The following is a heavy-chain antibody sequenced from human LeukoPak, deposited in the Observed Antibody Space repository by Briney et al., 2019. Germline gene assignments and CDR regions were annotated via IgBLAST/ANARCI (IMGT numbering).Heavy chain of an antibody. V-gene: IGHV3-7*01. D-gene: IGHD3-9*01. CDR2: IKQDGSEK. CDR1: GLTFSSYW. J-gene: IGHJ4*02. CDR3: ARAAALTGYYY. Sequence: GGSLRLSCAASGLTFSSYWMSWVRQAPGKGLEWVANIKQDGSEKYYVDSVKGRFTISRDNAKNSLYLQMNSLRAEDTAVYYCARAAALTGYYYWGQGTLVTVSS.